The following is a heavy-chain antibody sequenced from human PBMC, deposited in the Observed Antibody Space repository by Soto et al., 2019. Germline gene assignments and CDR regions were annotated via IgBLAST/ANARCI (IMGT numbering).Heavy chain of an antibody. CDR1: GFTFSSYA. CDR2: ISYDGSNK. J-gene: IGHJ4*02. V-gene: IGHV3-30-3*01. D-gene: IGHD2-15*01. CDR3: AREGGDGYSLDY. Sequence: PGGSLRLSCAASGFTFSSYAMHWVRQAPGKGLEWVAVISYDGSNKYYADSVKGRLTISRDNSKNTLYLQMNSLRAEDTAVYYCAREGGDGYSLDYWGQGTLVTVSS.